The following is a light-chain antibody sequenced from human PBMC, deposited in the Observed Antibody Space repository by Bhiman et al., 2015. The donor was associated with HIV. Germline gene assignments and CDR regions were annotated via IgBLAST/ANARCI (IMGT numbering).Light chain of an antibody. CDR3: GTWDSSLSAEV. Sequence: SYELTQPPSVSVAPGKTARITCGGNNIGSKSVHWYQQRPGQAPVVVIYYDTDRPSGIPDRFSGSKSGTSATLGITGLQTGDEADYYCGTWDSSLSAEVFGGGTKLTVL. J-gene: IGLJ3*02. CDR2: YDT. V-gene: IGLV3-21*04. CDR1: NIGSKS.